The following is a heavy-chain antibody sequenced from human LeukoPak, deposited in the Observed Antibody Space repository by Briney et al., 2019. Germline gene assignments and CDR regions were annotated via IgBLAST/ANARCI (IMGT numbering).Heavy chain of an antibody. CDR3: AIAQGYCSGGSCRGDAFDI. V-gene: IGHV4-59*01. D-gene: IGHD2-15*01. CDR1: GGSISSYY. J-gene: IGHJ3*02. Sequence: SETLSLTCTVSGGSISSYYWSWIRQPPGKGLEWIGYIYYSGSTNYNPSLKSRVTISVDTSKNQFSLKLSSVTAADTAVYYCAIAQGYCSGGSCRGDAFDIWGQGTMVTVSS. CDR2: IYYSGST.